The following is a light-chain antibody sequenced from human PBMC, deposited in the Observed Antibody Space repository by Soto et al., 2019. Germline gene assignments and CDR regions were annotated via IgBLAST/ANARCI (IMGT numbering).Light chain of an antibody. J-gene: IGLJ2*01. CDR3: CSYAGSTLVV. CDR1: SSGVGSYNL. Sequence: QSALTQPASVSGSPGQSITISCTGTSSGVGSYNLVSWYQQHPGKAPKLMIYEVSKRPSGVSNRFSGSKSGNTASLTISGLQAEDEADYYCCSYAGSTLVVFGGGTKLTVL. V-gene: IGLV2-23*02. CDR2: EVS.